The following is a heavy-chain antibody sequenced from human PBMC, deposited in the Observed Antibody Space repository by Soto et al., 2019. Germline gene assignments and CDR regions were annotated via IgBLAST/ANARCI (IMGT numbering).Heavy chain of an antibody. Sequence: GGSLRLSCAASGFTFKDYHMTWIRQAPGKGLEWISYISSSGDSIYYADSVKGRFTISRDSAKNSLLLQMNTLRVEDTAVYYCARDPDLSIYSSVRYFDCWGLGTLVTVSS. J-gene: IGHJ4*02. CDR1: GFTFKDYH. V-gene: IGHV3-11*01. CDR3: ARDPDLSIYSSVRYFDC. CDR2: ISSSGDSI. D-gene: IGHD6-19*01.